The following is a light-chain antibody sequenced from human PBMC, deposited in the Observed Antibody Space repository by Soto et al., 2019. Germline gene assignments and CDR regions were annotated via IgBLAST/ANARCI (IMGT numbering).Light chain of an antibody. Sequence: IVLTQSPATLSVSPGERVTLSCRASENVGTNLAWYQQRPGQPPRLLIYGSSTRATGISATCSGSGSRTEFTLTISRQQSEDSAVYYGQQSNNWGLTFGGGTRVEIK. CDR2: GSS. J-gene: IGKJ4*01. CDR3: QQSNNWGLT. CDR1: ENVGTN. V-gene: IGKV3D-15*01.